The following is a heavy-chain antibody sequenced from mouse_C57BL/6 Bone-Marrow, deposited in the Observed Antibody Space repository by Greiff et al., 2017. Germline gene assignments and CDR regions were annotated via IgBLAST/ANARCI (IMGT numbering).Heavy chain of an antibody. CDR3: ARPSDSYYWYFDV. V-gene: IGHV1-55*01. CDR2: IDPGSGST. D-gene: IGHD2-12*01. Sequence: QVQLQQPGAELVKPGASVKMSCTASGYTFTSYWMTWVKQRPGQGLEWIGDIDPGSGSTNYNEKFQGKATLTVDTSSSTAYMPLSSLTSEDSAVYACARPSDSYYWYFDVWGRGPTVTVSA. CDR1: GYTFTSYW. J-gene: IGHJ1*03.